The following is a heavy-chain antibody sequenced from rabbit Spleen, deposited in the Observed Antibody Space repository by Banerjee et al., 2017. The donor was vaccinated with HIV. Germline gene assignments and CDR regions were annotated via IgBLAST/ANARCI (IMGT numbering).Heavy chain of an antibody. CDR3: ARDPWDNGSGYDL. D-gene: IGHD1-1*01. V-gene: IGHV1S45*01. CDR1: GFSFSGGVS. Sequence: QQQLVESGGGLVQPEGSLTLTCTASGFSFSGGVSMCWVRQAPGKGLEWIACIRGDSSGSTWYASWAKGRFTISKTSSTTVTLQMTSLTAADTAFYFCARDPWDNGSGYDLWGPGTLVTVS. CDR2: IRGDSSGST. J-gene: IGHJ4*01.